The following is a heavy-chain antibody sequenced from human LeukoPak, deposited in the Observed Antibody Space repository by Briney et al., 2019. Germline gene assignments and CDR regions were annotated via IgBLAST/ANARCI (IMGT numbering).Heavy chain of an antibody. Sequence: GGSLRLSCAASGFTFSTYDMHWVRQAPGKGLEWVAFIRSDGSKKYYADSVKGRFTISRDNSKNTLYLQVNSLRTEDTAVYYCAKEIVAHQSLFTDYWGQGTLVTVSS. CDR3: AKEIVAHQSLFTDY. CDR1: GFTFSTYD. J-gene: IGHJ4*02. CDR2: IRSDGSKK. D-gene: IGHD3-22*01. V-gene: IGHV3-30*02.